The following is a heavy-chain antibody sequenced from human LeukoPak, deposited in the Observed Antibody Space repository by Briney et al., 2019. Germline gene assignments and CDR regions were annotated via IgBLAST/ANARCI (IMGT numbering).Heavy chain of an antibody. D-gene: IGHD4-17*01. CDR3: ARHSYGDYDQNGMGV. Sequence: NPSETLALTFTVSWGSISNFYCSLIRQPPGKGLGGIGFIYYSGITNYNPSLKSRVTISVDTSKTQFFLKLSSVTAADTAVYYCARHSYGDYDQNGMGVWGRGTKVTVSS. CDR1: WGSISNFY. V-gene: IGHV4-59*08. CDR2: IYYSGIT. J-gene: IGHJ6*02.